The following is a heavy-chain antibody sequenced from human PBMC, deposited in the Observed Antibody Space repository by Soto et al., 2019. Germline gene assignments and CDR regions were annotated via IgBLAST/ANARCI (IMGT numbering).Heavy chain of an antibody. D-gene: IGHD1-26*01. Sequence: SEVLSLTCTVAVSSITTSYYWAWMRQPPGRGLEWIGHIYSSVRSNQIPSLKSRVTTSVDTSKNQFSLKLSSVTAADTAVYYCARDVLGGSPGAEGMVVWGQGTTVTVSS. CDR1: VSSITTSYY. V-gene: IGHV4-59*01. J-gene: IGHJ6*02. CDR2: IYSSVRS. CDR3: ARDVLGGSPGAEGMVV.